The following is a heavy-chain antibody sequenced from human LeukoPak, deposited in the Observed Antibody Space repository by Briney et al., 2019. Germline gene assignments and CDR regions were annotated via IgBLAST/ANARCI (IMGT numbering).Heavy chain of an antibody. Sequence: GGSLRLSCAASGFTFSSYAMSWVRQAPGKELEWVSAISGSGGSTYYADSVKGRFTISRDNSKNTLYLQMNSLRAEDTAVYYCAKSYYYGSGSYYRSYYYYMDVWGKGTTVTVSS. J-gene: IGHJ6*03. CDR1: GFTFSSYA. CDR2: ISGSGGST. V-gene: IGHV3-23*01. CDR3: AKSYYYGSGSYYRSYYYYMDV. D-gene: IGHD3-10*01.